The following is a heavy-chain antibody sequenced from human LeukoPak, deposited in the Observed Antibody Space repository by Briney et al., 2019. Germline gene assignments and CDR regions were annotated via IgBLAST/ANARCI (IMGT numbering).Heavy chain of an antibody. CDR1: GFTFSDYS. J-gene: IGHJ3*02. Sequence: PGGSLRLSCAASGFTFSDYSMNWVRQAPGKGLEWVSYISTNSRTTYYADSVKGRFTITRDNAKDSLFLQMNSLRDEDTTVYYCARDPGDIVVVAAVDDAFDIWGQGTMVTVSS. D-gene: IGHD2-2*01. CDR2: ISTNSRTT. CDR3: ARDPGDIVVVAAVDDAFDI. V-gene: IGHV3-48*02.